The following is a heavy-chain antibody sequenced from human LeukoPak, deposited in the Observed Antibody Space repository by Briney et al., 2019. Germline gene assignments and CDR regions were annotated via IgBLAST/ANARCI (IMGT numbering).Heavy chain of an antibody. CDR1: GGSIRYNNFF. D-gene: IGHD1-14*01. J-gene: IGHJ4*02. CDR2: LYFGTT. CDR3: ASQEPKRSLDY. Sequence: SEAVSLTCTVSGGSIRYNNFFWGWIRQPPGKGLEWIGSLYFGTTYCNSSPKSRVSISVDTSQDQFSMNITSVTAADTARYYCASQEPKRSLDYWGQGTLVTASS. V-gene: IGHV4-39*01.